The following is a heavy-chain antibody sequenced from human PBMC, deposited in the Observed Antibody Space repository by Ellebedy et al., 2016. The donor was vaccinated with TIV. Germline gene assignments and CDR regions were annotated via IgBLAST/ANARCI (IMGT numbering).Heavy chain of an antibody. CDR2: ISSSSSYI. V-gene: IGHV3-21*01. Sequence: PGGSLRLSCAASGFTFSSYSMNWVRQAPGKGLEWVSSISSSSSYIYYADSVKGRFTISRDNAKNSLYLQMNSLRAEDTAVYYCARDSVDYGSGRNWFDPWGQGTLVTVSS. D-gene: IGHD3-10*01. J-gene: IGHJ5*02. CDR1: GFTFSSYS. CDR3: ARDSVDYGSGRNWFDP.